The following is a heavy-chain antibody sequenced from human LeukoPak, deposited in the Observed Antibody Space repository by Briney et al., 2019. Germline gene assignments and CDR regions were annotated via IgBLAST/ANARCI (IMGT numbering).Heavy chain of an antibody. D-gene: IGHD6-25*01. CDR2: VSAYNGNT. J-gene: IGHJ4*02. Sequence: GESLKISCKASGYTFTSYGISWVRQAPGQGLEWMGWVSAYNGNTNYAQKFQGRVTMTTDTPTSTVYMELRSLRSDDTAVYYCGRHDGGSGWPWLGIDYWGQGTLVTVSS. CDR3: GRHDGGSGWPWLGIDY. V-gene: IGHV1-18*01. CDR1: GYTFTSYG.